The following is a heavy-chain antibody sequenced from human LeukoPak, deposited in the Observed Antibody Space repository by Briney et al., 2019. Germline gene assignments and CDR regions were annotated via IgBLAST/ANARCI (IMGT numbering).Heavy chain of an antibody. CDR1: GFTVSSNY. CDR2: IYSGDTT. V-gene: IGHV3-53*01. J-gene: IGHJ4*02. CDR3: SILGGNSAYYFDC. D-gene: IGHD4-23*01. Sequence: PGGSLRLSCAASGFTVSSNYMSWVRQAPGKGLEWVSVIYSGDTTYYADSVKGRFTISRDNSKNTLFLQMNSLRAEDTAVYYCSILGGNSAYYFDCWGQGTLVTVSS.